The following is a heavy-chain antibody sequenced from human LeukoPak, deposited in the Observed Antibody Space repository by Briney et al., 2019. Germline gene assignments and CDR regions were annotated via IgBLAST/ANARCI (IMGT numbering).Heavy chain of an antibody. J-gene: IGHJ4*02. Sequence: GGSLRLSCAASGFTFSSYAMHWARQAPGKGLEWVAVISYDGSNKYYADSVKGRFTISRDNSKNTLYLQMNSLRAEDTAVYYCARVINTAMVTGFDYWGQGTLVTVSS. CDR3: ARVINTAMVTGFDY. D-gene: IGHD5-18*01. V-gene: IGHV3-30-3*01. CDR1: GFTFSSYA. CDR2: ISYDGSNK.